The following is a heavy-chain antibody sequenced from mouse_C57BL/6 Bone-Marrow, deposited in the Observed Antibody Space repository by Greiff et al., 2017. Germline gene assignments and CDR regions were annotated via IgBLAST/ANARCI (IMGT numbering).Heavy chain of an antibody. CDR1: GFTFSSYG. J-gene: IGHJ1*03. Sequence: EVQRVESGGDLVKPGGSLKLSCAASGFTFSSYGMSWVRQTPDKRLEWVATISSGGSYTYYPDSVKGGFTISRDNAKHTLYLQMSSLKSEDTAMYYCARRDYYGSIFCWYFDVWGTGTTVTVSS. V-gene: IGHV5-6*01. CDR2: ISSGGSYT. D-gene: IGHD1-1*01. CDR3: ARRDYYGSIFCWYFDV.